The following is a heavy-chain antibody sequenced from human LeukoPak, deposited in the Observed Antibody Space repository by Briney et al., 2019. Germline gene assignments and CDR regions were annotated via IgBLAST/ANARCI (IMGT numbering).Heavy chain of an antibody. CDR2: IYTCGST. CDR3: ARDRSLSGTRDAFDI. Sequence: GGSLRLSCAASGFTLGRNYMSWVRQVPGKGLEWVSVIYTCGSTYFPDSVEVRFTISRDNSKNTVYLQINSLRTEDTAIYYCARDRSLSGTRDAFDIWGQGAMVTVSS. J-gene: IGHJ3*02. V-gene: IGHV3-66*03. CDR1: GFTLGRNY.